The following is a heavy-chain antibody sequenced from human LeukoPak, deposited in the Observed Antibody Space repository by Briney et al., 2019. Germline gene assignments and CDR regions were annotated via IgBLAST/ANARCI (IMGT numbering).Heavy chain of an antibody. J-gene: IGHJ6*03. CDR3: ARVGYSYGPTSYYYYMDV. Sequence: GGSLRLSCAASGFTFSSYSMNWVRQASGKGLEWVSSISSSSSYIYYADSVKGRFTISRDNAKNSLYLQMNSLRAEDTAVYYCARVGYSYGPTSYYYYMDVWGKGTTVTVSS. D-gene: IGHD5-18*01. CDR1: GFTFSSYS. V-gene: IGHV3-21*01. CDR2: ISSSSSYI.